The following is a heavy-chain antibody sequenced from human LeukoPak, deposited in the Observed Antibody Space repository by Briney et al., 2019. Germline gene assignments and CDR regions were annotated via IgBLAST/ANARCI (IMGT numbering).Heavy chain of an antibody. D-gene: IGHD3-10*01. Sequence: GGSLRLSCAASGFTFSSYSMNWVRQAPGKRLEWVSYISSSSSTMYYADSVKGRFTISRDNAKNSLYLQMNSLRAEDTAVYYCARLTGTESVWFGDYWGQGTLVTVSS. CDR1: GFTFSSYS. V-gene: IGHV3-48*04. CDR2: ISSSSSTM. CDR3: ARLTGTESVWFGDY. J-gene: IGHJ4*02.